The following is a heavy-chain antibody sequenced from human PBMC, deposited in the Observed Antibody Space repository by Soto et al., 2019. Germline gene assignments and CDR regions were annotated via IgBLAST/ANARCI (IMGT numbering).Heavy chain of an antibody. V-gene: IGHV4-34*01. CDR1: GGSFSGYY. D-gene: IGHD2-2*01. Sequence: SETLSLTCAVYGGSFSGYYWSWIRQFPGRGLEWIGEVNHGGSTNYNPSLKSRVTISVDTSKNQFSLKLTSVTAADTAVYYCASEAAISSYYGMDVWGQGTTVTVSS. J-gene: IGHJ6*02. CDR3: ASEAAISSYYGMDV. CDR2: VNHGGST.